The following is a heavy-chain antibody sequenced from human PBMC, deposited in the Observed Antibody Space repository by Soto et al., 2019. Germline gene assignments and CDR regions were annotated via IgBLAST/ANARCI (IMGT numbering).Heavy chain of an antibody. CDR3: ARVRVFERLTDGVYFDC. Sequence: GGSLRLSCAASGFTFSRYWMSWARQAPGKGLEWVANIKEDGSDKYYVDSVKGRFTMSRANAKNSLYLQMNSLRAEDTAVYYCARVRVFERLTDGVYFDCGGQGTLVTVSS. CDR2: IKEDGSDK. J-gene: IGHJ4*02. D-gene: IGHD3-3*01. V-gene: IGHV3-7*03. CDR1: GFTFSRYW.